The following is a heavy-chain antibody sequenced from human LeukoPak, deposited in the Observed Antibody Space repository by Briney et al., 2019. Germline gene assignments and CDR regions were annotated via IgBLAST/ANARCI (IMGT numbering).Heavy chain of an antibody. CDR2: IYTSGST. CDR3: ARERLDYYDSSYLFDY. V-gene: IGHV4-4*07. CDR1: GGSISSYY. J-gene: IGHJ4*02. Sequence: PSETLSLTCTVSGGSISSYYWSWIRQPAGKGLEWIGRIYTSGSTNYNPSLKSRVTMSVDTSKNQFSLKLSSVTAADTAVYYCARERLDYYDSSYLFDYWGQGTLVTVSS. D-gene: IGHD3-22*01.